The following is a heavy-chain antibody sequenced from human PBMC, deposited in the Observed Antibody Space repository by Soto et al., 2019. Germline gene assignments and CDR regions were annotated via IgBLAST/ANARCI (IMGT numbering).Heavy chain of an antibody. CDR3: AAHPGGGGY. Sequence: EVQLVESGGGLIQPGGSLRLSCAVSGFTVSNNYMSWVRQAPGKGLEGVSVIYSGGYTAYGDSVKGRFTISRDNSKNNLFPQINPRGPRHPAVFSWAAHPGGGGYWGQGTLVTVSS. CDR2: IYSGGYT. J-gene: IGHJ4*02. CDR1: GFTVSNNY. V-gene: IGHV3-53*01. D-gene: IGHD3-10*01.